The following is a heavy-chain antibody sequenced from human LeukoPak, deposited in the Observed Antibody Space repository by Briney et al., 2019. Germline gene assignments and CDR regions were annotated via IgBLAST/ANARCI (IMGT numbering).Heavy chain of an antibody. CDR3: ARARDCSSTSCSSSWFDP. J-gene: IGHJ5*02. D-gene: IGHD2-2*01. CDR2: IYYSGST. CDR1: GGSISSYY. Sequence: SETLSLTCTVSGGSISSYYWSWIRQPPGKGLEWIGYIYYSGSTYYNPSLKSRVTISVDRSKNQFSLKLSSVTAADTAVYYCARARDCSSTSCSSSWFDPWGQGTLVTVSS. V-gene: IGHV4-59*12.